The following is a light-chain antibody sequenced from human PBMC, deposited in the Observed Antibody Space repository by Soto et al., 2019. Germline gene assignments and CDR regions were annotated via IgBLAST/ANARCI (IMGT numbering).Light chain of an antibody. V-gene: IGKV3-20*01. J-gene: IGKJ2*01. CDR2: GAS. CDR3: QKYGNSPVT. CDR1: QSVSSSY. Sequence: EIVLTQSPGTLSLSPGERATLSCRASQSVSSSYLAWYQQKPGQAPRLLIYGASSRATGIPDRFSGSGSGTDFTITISRLEPEDVAVYYCQKYGNSPVTFGQGTKLEIK.